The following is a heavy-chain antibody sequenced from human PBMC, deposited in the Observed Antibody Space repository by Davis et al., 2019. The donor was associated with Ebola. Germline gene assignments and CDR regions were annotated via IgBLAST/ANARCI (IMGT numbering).Heavy chain of an antibody. CDR1: GGSISSSSYY. D-gene: IGHD3-3*01. Sequence: GSLRLSCTVSGGSISSSSYYWGWIRQPPGKGLEWIGSIYYSGSTYYNPSLKSRVTISVDTSKNQLSLKLSSVTAADTAVYYCARHGGDFWSGFDYWGQGTLVTVSS. CDR2: IYYSGST. CDR3: ARHGGDFWSGFDY. J-gene: IGHJ4*02. V-gene: IGHV4-39*01.